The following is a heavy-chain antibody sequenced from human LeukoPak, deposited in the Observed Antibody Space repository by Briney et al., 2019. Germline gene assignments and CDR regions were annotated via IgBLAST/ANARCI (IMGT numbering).Heavy chain of an antibody. CDR3: ARSDYHNSGSHTVFDAFDI. J-gene: IGHJ3*02. CDR1: GGSISRYY. Sequence: SETLSLTCTVSGGSISRYYWSWIRRPPGKGLEWIGYIDDSGNTNYNPSLKSQVTISVDKSKNQFSLKLSFVTAADTAMYYCARSDYHNSGSHTVFDAFDIWGQGSRVTVSS. D-gene: IGHD3-10*01. V-gene: IGHV4-59*01. CDR2: IDDSGNT.